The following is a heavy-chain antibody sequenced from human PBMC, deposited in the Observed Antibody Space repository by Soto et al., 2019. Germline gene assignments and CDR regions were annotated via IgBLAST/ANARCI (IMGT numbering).Heavy chain of an antibody. Sequence: EVQLLESGGGLVQPGGSLRLSCAASGFTVSRYAMSWVRQAPGKGLEWVSVIICSGSTYSADSVKVRFTISRDSSKTTVYLQMNSLRAEDTAVYYCAKALRFTFTTGYYMDVWGRGTTVTVSS. J-gene: IGHJ6*03. D-gene: IGHD3-16*01. CDR3: AKALRFTFTTGYYMDV. V-gene: IGHV3-23*01. CDR2: IICSGST. CDR1: GFTVSRYA.